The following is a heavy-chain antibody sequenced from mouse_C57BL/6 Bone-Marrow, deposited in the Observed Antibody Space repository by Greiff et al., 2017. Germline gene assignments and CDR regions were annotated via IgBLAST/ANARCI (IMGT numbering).Heavy chain of an antibody. CDR3: TRDISLAWFAY. J-gene: IGHJ3*01. CDR1: GFTFSSYA. D-gene: IGHD1-3*01. V-gene: IGHV5-9-1*02. CDR2: ISSGGDYI. Sequence: DVMLVESGEGLVKPGGSLKLSCAASGFTFSSYAMSWVRQTPEKRLEWVAYISSGGDYISYADTVKGRFTISRDNARNTLYLQMSSLKSEDTAMYYCTRDISLAWFAYWGQGTLVTVSA.